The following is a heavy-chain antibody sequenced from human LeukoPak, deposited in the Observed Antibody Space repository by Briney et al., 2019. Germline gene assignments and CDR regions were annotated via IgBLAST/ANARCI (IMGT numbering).Heavy chain of an antibody. V-gene: IGHV1-69*02. CDR1: GGTFSSYT. CDR3: ARARPFYYDSSGYYYDLGY. Sequence: SVKVSCKASGGTFSSYTFTWVRQAPGQGLEWMGRIIPILAIADYAQKFQGRVTITADRSTSTAYVELSRLRTEDTAVYYCARARPFYYDSSGYYYDLGYWGQGTLVTASS. CDR2: IIPILAIA. D-gene: IGHD3-22*01. J-gene: IGHJ4*02.